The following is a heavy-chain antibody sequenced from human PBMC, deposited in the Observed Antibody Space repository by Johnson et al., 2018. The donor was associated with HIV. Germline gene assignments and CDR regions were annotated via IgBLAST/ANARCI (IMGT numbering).Heavy chain of an antibody. J-gene: IGHJ3*02. CDR3: ARDRKWVGARSGDAFDI. CDR2: IRYDGSNK. Sequence: QPGKSLRLSCVASGLSFSNFGIHWVRQAPGKGLEWVAFIRYDGSNKYAAPVKGRFTISRDDSKDTLYLQMNSLRAEDTAVFYCARDRKWVGARSGDAFDIWGQGTMVTVSS. CDR1: GLSFSNFG. V-gene: IGHV3-33*08. D-gene: IGHD2-15*01.